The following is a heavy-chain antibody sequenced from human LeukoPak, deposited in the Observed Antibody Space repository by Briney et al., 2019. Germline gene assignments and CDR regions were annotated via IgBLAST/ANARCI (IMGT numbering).Heavy chain of an antibody. CDR1: GFTFRRYA. CDR2: VSYDGGNE. Sequence: PGGSLRLSCELSGFTFRRYAMHWVRQAPGKGLEWLAVVSYDGGNEYYADSVKGRITISRGKSRNTAFLQMDSLRHEDTGVYFCARDRYASRSYVMDVWGQGTTVVVSS. V-gene: IGHV3-30*04. D-gene: IGHD2-2*01. J-gene: IGHJ6*02. CDR3: ARDRYASRSYVMDV.